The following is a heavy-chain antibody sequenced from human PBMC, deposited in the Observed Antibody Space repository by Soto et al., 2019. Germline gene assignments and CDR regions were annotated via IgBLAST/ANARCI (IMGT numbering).Heavy chain of an antibody. CDR2: IYYSGST. J-gene: IGHJ5*02. CDR1: GGSISSGDYY. V-gene: IGHV4-30-4*01. CDR3: ARTGAARPGWFDP. D-gene: IGHD6-6*01. Sequence: QVQLQESGPGLVKPSQTLSLTCTVSGGSISSGDYYWSWIRQPPGKGLESIGYIYYSGSTYYNPSLKSRVTISVDTSKNQCSLKLSSVTAADTAVYYCARTGAARPGWFDPWGQGTLVTVSS.